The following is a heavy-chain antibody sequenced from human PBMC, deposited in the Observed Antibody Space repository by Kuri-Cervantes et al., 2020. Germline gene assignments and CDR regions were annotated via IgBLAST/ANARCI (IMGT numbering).Heavy chain of an antibody. D-gene: IGHD3-9*01. CDR3: ARGNWLFDAFDI. Sequence: SQTLSLTCAVYGGSFSGYYWSWMRQPPGKGLEWIGEINHSGSTNYNPSLKSRVTISVETSKNQFSLNLSSVTAADTAVYYCARGNWLFDAFDIWGQGTMVTVSS. CDR2: INHSGST. V-gene: IGHV4-34*01. CDR1: GGSFSGYY. J-gene: IGHJ3*02.